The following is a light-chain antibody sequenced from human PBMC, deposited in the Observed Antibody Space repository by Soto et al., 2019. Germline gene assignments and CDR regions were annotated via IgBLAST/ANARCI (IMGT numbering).Light chain of an antibody. J-gene: IGKJ5*01. CDR1: QSVSGNY. CDR2: GSY. Sequence: IMLPRSPXTRSLSTVATIALSCSAIQSVSGNYLTWYQHKTGQAQRLLIHGSYFRSTGVPERFSGSGSGTEFSLTISRVEPEDFAVYYCQLYRDSLLITFGQGTRL. CDR3: QLYRDSLLIT. V-gene: IGKV3-20*01.